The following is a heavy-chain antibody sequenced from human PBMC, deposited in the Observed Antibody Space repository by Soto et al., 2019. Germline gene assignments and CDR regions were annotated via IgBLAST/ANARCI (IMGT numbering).Heavy chain of an antibody. D-gene: IGHD7-27*01. CDR1: GFTFDDYA. CDR2: ISWNSGSI. J-gene: IGHJ4*02. CDR3: AKGGDAAFDY. Sequence: GGSLRLSCAASGFTFDDYAMRWVRQAPGKGLEWVSGISWNSGSIGYADSVKGRFTISRDNAKNSLYLQMNSLRAEDTALYYCAKGGDAAFDYWGQGTLVTVSS. V-gene: IGHV3-9*01.